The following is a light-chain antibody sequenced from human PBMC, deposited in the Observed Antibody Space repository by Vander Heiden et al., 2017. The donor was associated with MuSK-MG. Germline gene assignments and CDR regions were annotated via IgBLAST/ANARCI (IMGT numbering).Light chain of an antibody. CDR2: AVS. J-gene: IGLJ2*01. CDR3: SSYAGSKNLL. V-gene: IGLV2-8*01. CDR1: SSDVGVYDY. Sequence: QSALTPPPSASGPSGQSVTIPCTGTSSDVGVYDYVSWYQQPPGKAPKLIIFAVSERPSVVPYRFSGSKSGTTGSLTVSGLQADDEADYYCSSYAGSKNLLFGGGTKLTVL.